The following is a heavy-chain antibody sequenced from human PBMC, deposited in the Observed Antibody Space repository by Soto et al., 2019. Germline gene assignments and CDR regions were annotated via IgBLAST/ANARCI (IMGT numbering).Heavy chain of an antibody. CDR2: IKQDGFEK. V-gene: IGHV3-7*04. D-gene: IGHD4-17*01. J-gene: IGHJ6*02. CDR1: GFTFSRYW. CDR3: ARGDYPFPPYYYGLDV. Sequence: PGGSLRLSCAASGFTFSRYWMSWVRQAPGKGLEWVANIKQDGFEKYYVDSVKERFTISRDNAKNSLFLQMNRLRADDTAVYYCARGDYPFPPYYYGLDVWGLGTTVTVSS.